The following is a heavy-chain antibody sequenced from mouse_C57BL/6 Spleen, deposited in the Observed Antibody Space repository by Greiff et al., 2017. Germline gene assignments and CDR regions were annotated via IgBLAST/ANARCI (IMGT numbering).Heavy chain of an antibody. CDR1: GYTFTSYW. J-gene: IGHJ2*01. CDR2: IDPSDSET. CDR3: ARAGSSSNFDY. V-gene: IGHV1-52*01. Sequence: QVHVKQPGAELVRPGSSVKLSCKASGYTFTSYWMHWVKQRPIQGLEWIGNIDPSDSETHYNQKFKDKATLTVDKSSSTAYMQLSSLTSEDSAVYYCARAGSSSNFDYWGQGTTLTVSS. D-gene: IGHD1-1*01.